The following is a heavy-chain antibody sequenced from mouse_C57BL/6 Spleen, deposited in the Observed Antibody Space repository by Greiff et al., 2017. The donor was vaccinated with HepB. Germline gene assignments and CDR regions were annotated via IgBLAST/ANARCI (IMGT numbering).Heavy chain of an antibody. V-gene: IGHV2-2*01. Sequence: VQLQQSGPGLVQPSQRLSITCTVSGFSFTSYGVHWVRQSPGKGLEWLGVIWSGGSTDYNAAFISRLSISKDNSKSQVFFKMNSLQADDTAIYYCAGAGDGYYGNAWFAYWGQGTLVTVSA. J-gene: IGHJ3*01. CDR3: AGAGDGYYGNAWFAY. D-gene: IGHD2-3*01. CDR2: IWSGGST. CDR1: GFSFTSYG.